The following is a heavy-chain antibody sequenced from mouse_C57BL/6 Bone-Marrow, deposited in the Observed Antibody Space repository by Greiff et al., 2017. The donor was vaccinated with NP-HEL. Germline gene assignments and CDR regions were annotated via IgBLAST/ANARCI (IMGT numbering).Heavy chain of an antibody. Sequence: EVKLMESGGGLEQPGGSLKLSCAASGFTFSDYGMAWVRQAPRKGPEWVAFISNLAYSIYYADTVTGRFTISRENAKNTLYLEMSSLRSEDTAMYYCARRRYYGSSAYFDVWGTGTTVTVSS. V-gene: IGHV5-15*04. CDR2: ISNLAYSI. CDR1: GFTFSDYG. D-gene: IGHD1-1*01. CDR3: ARRRYYGSSAYFDV. J-gene: IGHJ1*03.